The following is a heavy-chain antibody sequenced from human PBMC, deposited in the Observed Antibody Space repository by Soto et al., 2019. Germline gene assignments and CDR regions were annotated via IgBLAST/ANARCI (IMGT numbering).Heavy chain of an antibody. CDR2: ISYSGST. J-gene: IGHJ4*02. D-gene: IGHD1-7*01. V-gene: IGHV4-30-4*01. Sequence: SETLSLTCTVSGGSISSGNYYWSWVRQPPGKGLEWIGFISYSGSTYYNASLKSRVTISVDTSKNQFSLNLSFVTAADTAVYYCATMGTSATGLDYLAYCGQGTLVTVSS. CDR1: GGSISSGNYY. CDR3: ATMGTSATGLDYLAY.